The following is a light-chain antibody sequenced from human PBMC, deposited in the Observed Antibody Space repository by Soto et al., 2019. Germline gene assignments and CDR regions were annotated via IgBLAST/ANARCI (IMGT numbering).Light chain of an antibody. J-gene: IGLJ2*01. CDR1: SSDIGFYNY. CDR2: EVS. CDR3: NSYATSNSVI. V-gene: IGLV2-14*01. Sequence: QSALTQPASVSGSLGQSITISCTGTSSDIGFYNYVSWYQQHPGKAPKLIIYEVSYRPSGVSNRFSASKYANTASLTISGLQAEDEAYYYCNSYATSNSVIFGGGTKLTVL.